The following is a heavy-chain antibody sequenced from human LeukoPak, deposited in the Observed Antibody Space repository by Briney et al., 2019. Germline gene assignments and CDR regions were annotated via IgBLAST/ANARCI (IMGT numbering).Heavy chain of an antibody. CDR2: INPNSGGT. CDR3: ARGGQYSSSSRGLDY. V-gene: IGHV1-2*02. J-gene: IGHJ4*02. CDR1: GYTFTGYY. Sequence: ASVKVSCKASGYTFTGYYMHWVRQAPGQGLEWMGWINPNSGGTNYAQKFQGRVTMTRDTSISTAYMELSRLRSDDTAVYYCARGGQYSSSSRGLDYWGQGTLVTVSS. D-gene: IGHD6-6*01.